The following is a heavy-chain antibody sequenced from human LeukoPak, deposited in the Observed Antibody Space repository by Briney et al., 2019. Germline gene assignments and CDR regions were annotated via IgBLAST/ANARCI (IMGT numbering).Heavy chain of an antibody. CDR3: AREGPQRMVRGAPSALTKSGWWRWFDP. D-gene: IGHD3-10*01. Sequence: ASVKVSCKASGYTFTSYGISWVRQAPGQGLEWMGWISAYNGNTNYAQKLQGRVTMTADTSTSTAYMELRSLRSDDTAVYYCAREGPQRMVRGAPSALTKSGWWRWFDPWGQGTLVTVSS. J-gene: IGHJ5*02. CDR2: ISAYNGNT. V-gene: IGHV1-18*01. CDR1: GYTFTSYG.